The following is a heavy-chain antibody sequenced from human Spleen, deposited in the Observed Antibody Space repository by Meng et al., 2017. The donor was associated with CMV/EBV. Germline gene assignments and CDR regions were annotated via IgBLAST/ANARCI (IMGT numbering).Heavy chain of an antibody. V-gene: IGHV1-69*02. D-gene: IGHD6-19*01. CDR3: AAGSIAVAGSVYDFGY. CDR2: IIPLFGIA. J-gene: IGHJ4*02. CDR1: GGTLSSNT. Sequence: SVKVSCKASGGTLSSNTISWVRQAPGQTLEWMGRIIPLFGIANYAPRFQGRVTITADTSTSTAFMELSSLRSEDTAVYCCAAGSIAVAGSVYDFGYWGQGTLITVSS.